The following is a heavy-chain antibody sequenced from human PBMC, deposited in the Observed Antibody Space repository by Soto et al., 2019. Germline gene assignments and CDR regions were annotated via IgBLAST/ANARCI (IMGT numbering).Heavy chain of an antibody. V-gene: IGHV4-34*01. D-gene: IGHD5-18*01. Sequence: SETLSLTCAVYGGSFSGYYWSWIRQPPGKGLEWIGEINHSGSTNYNPSLKSRVTISVDTSKNQFSLKLSSVTAADTAVYYCARALTLRIQLWLYWFDPWGQGTLVPVSS. J-gene: IGHJ5*02. CDR2: INHSGST. CDR1: GGSFSGYY. CDR3: ARALTLRIQLWLYWFDP.